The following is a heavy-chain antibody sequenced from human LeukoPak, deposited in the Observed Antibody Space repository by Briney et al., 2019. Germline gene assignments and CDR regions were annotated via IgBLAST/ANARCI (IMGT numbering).Heavy chain of an antibody. CDR1: GYMFTGYY. D-gene: IGHD6-19*01. CDR3: ARVVAVTGTPVYYMDV. V-gene: IGHV1-2*02. J-gene: IGHJ6*03. CDR2: INPNSGGT. Sequence: ASVKVSCRASGYMFTGYYTHWVRQAPGQGLEWMGWINPNSGGTNYAQKFQGRVTMTRDTSISTAYMDLNRLRSDDTAVYYCARVVAVTGTPVYYMDVWGKGTTVTVSS.